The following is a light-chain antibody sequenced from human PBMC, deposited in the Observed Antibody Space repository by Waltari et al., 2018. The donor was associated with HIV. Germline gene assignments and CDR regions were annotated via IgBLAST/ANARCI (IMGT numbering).Light chain of an antibody. CDR1: QNTGPW. V-gene: IGKV1-5*03. Sequence: DIQLTQSPSPVSASVGARVTLTCRASQNTGPWLAWYQQKPGQAPKLLIYQVSNLEGGVPSRFSGSASGTEFTLTIKSVQPDDFATYYCHQYNNYLGTFGQGTKVEVK. CDR3: HQYNNYLGT. J-gene: IGKJ1*01. CDR2: QVS.